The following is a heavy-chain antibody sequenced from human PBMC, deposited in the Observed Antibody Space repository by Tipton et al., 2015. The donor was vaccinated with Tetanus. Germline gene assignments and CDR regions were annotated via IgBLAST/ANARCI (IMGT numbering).Heavy chain of an antibody. D-gene: IGHD6-19*01. CDR3: ARVRIAVAGTFEEYYFDY. J-gene: IGHJ4*02. CDR1: GFTFSDYY. V-gene: IGHV3-11*01. Sequence: SLRLSCAASGFTFSDYYMSWIRQAPGKGLEWVSYISSSGSTIYYADSVKGRFTVSRDNAKNSLYLQMNSLRAEDTAVYYCARVRIAVAGTFEEYYFDYWGQGTLVTVSS. CDR2: ISSSGSTI.